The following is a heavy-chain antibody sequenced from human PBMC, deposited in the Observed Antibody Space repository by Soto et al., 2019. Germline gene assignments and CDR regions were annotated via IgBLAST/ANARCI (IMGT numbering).Heavy chain of an antibody. CDR3: ARGVRGVIITYFDY. V-gene: IGHV3-64D*06. J-gene: IGHJ4*02. CDR2: ISTNGGST. Sequence: GVLRLSCSASGFTFSIYAMHWVLQAPGKGLEYVSSISTNGGSTHYADSVKGRFTISRDNSKNTQYLQMSSLRADDTAVYYCARGVRGVIITYFDYWGQGTLVTVSS. D-gene: IGHD3-10*01. CDR1: GFTFSIYA.